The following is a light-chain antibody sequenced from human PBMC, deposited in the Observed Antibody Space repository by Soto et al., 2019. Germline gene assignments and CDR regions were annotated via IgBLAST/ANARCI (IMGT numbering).Light chain of an antibody. V-gene: IGKV4-1*01. CDR3: QQYYTTLS. J-gene: IGKJ4*01. CDR1: QSVLYNSDNKNY. CDR2: WAS. Sequence: DIVMTQSPDSLAVSLGERATINCKSSQSVLYNSDNKNYLAWYQQKAGQPPKLLIYWASTRDSGVPDRFSGSRSGADFTLTINNLQAEDVAVYYCQQYYTTLSFGGGTKVEIK.